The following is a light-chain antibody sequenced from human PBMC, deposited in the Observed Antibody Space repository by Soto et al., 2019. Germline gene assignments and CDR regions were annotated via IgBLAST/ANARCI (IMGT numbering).Light chain of an antibody. V-gene: IGKV3-15*01. CDR1: QSVSRN. CDR3: QQSGDWPPDT. J-gene: IGKJ2*01. Sequence: EIVMTQSPATLSVSPGERATLSCRASQSVSRNLAWYQQKPGQPPRLLIYDASTRATGVPARFGGSGSGTECTLTIRGLQSEDFAVYYCQQSGDWPPDTFGQGTKVEI. CDR2: DAS.